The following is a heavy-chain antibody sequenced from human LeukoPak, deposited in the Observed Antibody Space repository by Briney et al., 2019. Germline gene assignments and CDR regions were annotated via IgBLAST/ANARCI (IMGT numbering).Heavy chain of an antibody. J-gene: IGHJ3*02. CDR3: ASNRYGANHDAFDI. CDR1: GFTFSSYA. D-gene: IGHD4-17*01. V-gene: IGHV3-7*01. CDR2: INEDGSEY. Sequence: GGSLRLSCAASGFTFSSYAITWVRQAPGKGLEWVANINEDGSEYYYADSVRGRFTISRDFAKNSLYLQMNSLRVEDTAVYYCASNRYGANHDAFDIWGQGTMVTVSS.